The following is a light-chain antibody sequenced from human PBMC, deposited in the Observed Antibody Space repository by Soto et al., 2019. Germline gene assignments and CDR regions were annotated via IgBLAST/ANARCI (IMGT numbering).Light chain of an antibody. CDR1: SGSIGSSY. Sequence: NFMLTHPHSVSESPGKTVTISCTRSSGSIGSSYVQWYQQRPGSSPTTVIFEDNQRPTGVPVRFSGSIDSSSNSASLVISGLRTEDEADYYCQSYDTSNPLVFGGGTKVTVL. CDR3: QSYDTSNPLV. J-gene: IGLJ3*02. CDR2: EDN. V-gene: IGLV6-57*01.